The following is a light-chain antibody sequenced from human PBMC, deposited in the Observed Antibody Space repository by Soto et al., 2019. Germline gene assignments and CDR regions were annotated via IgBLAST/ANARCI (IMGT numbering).Light chain of an antibody. J-gene: IGLJ2*01. CDR2: YND. V-gene: IGLV1-40*01. CDR3: QSYDISLSGHVV. CDR1: SSNLGSGFD. Sequence: QCVLTQPPSVSGAPGQRVTISRTGSSSNLGSGFDVQWYHQLPGTAPKLLIYYNDNRPSGVPDRFSGSKSGTSASLAITGRQADDEADYYCQSYDISLSGHVVFGGGTKLTVL.